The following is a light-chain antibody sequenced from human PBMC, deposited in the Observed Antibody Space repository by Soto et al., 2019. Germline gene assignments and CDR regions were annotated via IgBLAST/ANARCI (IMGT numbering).Light chain of an antibody. J-gene: IGLJ1*01. Sequence: ALTQPASVSGSPGQSITISCTGTSSDVGAYKFVSWYQHHPGKAPKLIIYDVTTRPSGVSNRFSGSKSGDTASLTISGPQSEDEADYYCSSFTSSSTYVFGTGTKVPS. V-gene: IGLV2-14*03. CDR3: SSFTSSSTYV. CDR1: SSDVGAYKF. CDR2: DVT.